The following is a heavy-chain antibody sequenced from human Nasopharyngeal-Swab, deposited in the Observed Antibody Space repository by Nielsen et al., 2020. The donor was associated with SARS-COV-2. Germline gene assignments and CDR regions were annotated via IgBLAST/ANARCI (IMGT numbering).Heavy chain of an antibody. CDR2: ISAYNGNT. CDR3: ARDRGYCSSTSCYDNWFDP. V-gene: IGHV1-18*01. CDR1: GYTFTSYG. Sequence: ASVKVSCKASGYTFTSYGISWVRQAPGQGLEWMGWISAYNGNTNYAQKLQGRVTMTTGTSTSTAYMELRSLRSDDTAVYYCARDRGYCSSTSCYDNWFDPWGQGTLVTVSS. J-gene: IGHJ5*02. D-gene: IGHD2-2*01.